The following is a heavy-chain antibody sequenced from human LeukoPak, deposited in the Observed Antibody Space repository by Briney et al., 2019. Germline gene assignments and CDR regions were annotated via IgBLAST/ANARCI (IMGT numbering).Heavy chain of an antibody. J-gene: IGHJ3*01. CDR3: ARDPNGDYLGAFDF. V-gene: IGHV3-23*01. CDR2: ITSRDGRT. D-gene: IGHD4-17*01. Sequence: PGGSLRLTCAAPEFTFSRYAMTWVRQAPGKGLEWVSSITSRDGRTSYADSVKGRFTVSRDNSKNTLYLQMNYLRVEDTAVHYCARDPNGDYLGAFDFWGQGTLVTVSS. CDR1: EFTFSRYA.